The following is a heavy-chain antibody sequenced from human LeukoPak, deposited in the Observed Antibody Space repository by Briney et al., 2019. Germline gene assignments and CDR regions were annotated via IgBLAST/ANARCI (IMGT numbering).Heavy chain of an antibody. D-gene: IGHD3-3*01. CDR3: AKSYDFWSGYYTDDAFDI. Sequence: PGGSLRLSCAASGFTFSSYGMHGVRQAPGKGLEWVAFIRYDGSNKYYADSVKGRFTISRDNSKNTLYLQMNSLRAEDTAVYYCAKSYDFWSGYYTDDAFDIWGQGTMVTVSS. CDR1: GFTFSSYG. J-gene: IGHJ3*02. CDR2: IRYDGSNK. V-gene: IGHV3-30*02.